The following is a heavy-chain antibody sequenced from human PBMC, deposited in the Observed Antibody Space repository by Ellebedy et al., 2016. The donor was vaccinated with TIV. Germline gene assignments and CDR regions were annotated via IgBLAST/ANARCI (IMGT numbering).Heavy chain of an antibody. V-gene: IGHV3-23*01. D-gene: IGHD3-10*01. CDR2: ISGSGSGT. CDR3: ARRITMVRGGITQYYYGMDV. J-gene: IGHJ6*02. Sequence: GESLKLSCTASGFTFSSYAMSWVRQAPGKGLEWVSAISGSGSGTYYADSVKGRFTISRDNSKNTLYLQMNSLRAEDTALYYCARRITMVRGGITQYYYGMDVWGQGTTVTVSS. CDR1: GFTFSSYA.